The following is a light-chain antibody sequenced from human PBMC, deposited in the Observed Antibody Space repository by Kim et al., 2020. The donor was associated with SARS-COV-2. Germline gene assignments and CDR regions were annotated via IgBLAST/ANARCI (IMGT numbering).Light chain of an antibody. CDR1: RCGASNY. CDR2: GAS. Sequence: SPGEGTALPCRTSRCGASNYLSWYHQKLGQAPRLLISGASNRATGIPDRFSGSGSGTDFTLTISRLEPEDFAVYYCQQCATSPHTFGEGTRVEIK. V-gene: IGKV3-20*01. J-gene: IGKJ4*01. CDR3: QQCATSPHT.